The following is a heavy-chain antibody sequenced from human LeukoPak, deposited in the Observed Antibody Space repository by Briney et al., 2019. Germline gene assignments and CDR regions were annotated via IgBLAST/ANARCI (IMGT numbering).Heavy chain of an antibody. CDR1: GGSISGYY. V-gene: IGHV4-59*01. CDR3: ARETGSPGAVAGLFDY. CDR2: FYYSGSS. Sequence: SETLSLTCTVSGGSISGYYWSWIRQPPERGLEWIGYFYYSGSSNYNPSLKSRVTISVDTSKNQFSLKLSSVTAADTAVYYCARETGSPGAVAGLFDYWGQGTLVTVSS. J-gene: IGHJ4*02. D-gene: IGHD6-19*01.